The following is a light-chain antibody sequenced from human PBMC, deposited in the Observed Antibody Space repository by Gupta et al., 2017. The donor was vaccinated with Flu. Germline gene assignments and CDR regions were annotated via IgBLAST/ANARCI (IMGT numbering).Light chain of an antibody. V-gene: IGLV1-44*01. CDR3: AAWDDSLNGPV. J-gene: IGLJ3*02. CDR2: SNN. Sequence: QSVLTQPPSASGAPGQRATISCSGSSSNIGSNTVNWYQQLPGTAPKLLIYSNNQRPSGVPGRFSGSKSGTSASLAISGLQSEDEADYYCAAWDDSLNGPVFGGGTKLTVL. CDR1: SSNIGSNT.